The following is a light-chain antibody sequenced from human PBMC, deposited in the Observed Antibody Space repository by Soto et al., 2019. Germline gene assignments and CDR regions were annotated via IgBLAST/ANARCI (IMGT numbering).Light chain of an antibody. V-gene: IGKV3-15*01. Sequence: EIVMTQSPATLSVSPGERATLSCRASQSVRSNLAWYQQKPGQAPRLLIYGASIRATGIPARFSGSGSGTEFTLSISSLQSEDFAVYYCQQYNNWPRAFGTGAKVEIK. CDR2: GAS. CDR3: QQYNNWPRA. J-gene: IGKJ1*01. CDR1: QSVRSN.